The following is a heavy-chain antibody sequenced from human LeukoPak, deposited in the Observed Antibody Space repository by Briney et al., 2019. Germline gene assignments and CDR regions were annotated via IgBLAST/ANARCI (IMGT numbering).Heavy chain of an antibody. V-gene: IGHV3-23*01. CDR2: ISGSGGST. CDR3: AKDLRFNYVWEAGY. Sequence: AGGSLRLSCAASGFTFSNYAMSWVRQAPGKGLGWVSSISGSGGSTDYADSVKGRFTISRDISKNTLYLQMNSLRAEDTAVYYCAKDLRFNYVWEAGYWGQGTLVTVSS. CDR1: GFTFSNYA. D-gene: IGHD3-16*01. J-gene: IGHJ4*02.